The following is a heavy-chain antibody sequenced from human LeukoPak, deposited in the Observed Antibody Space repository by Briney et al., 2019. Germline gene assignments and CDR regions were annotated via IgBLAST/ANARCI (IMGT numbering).Heavy chain of an antibody. CDR3: ARDWFHAIDY. Sequence: RGALRLSCAAPGFTFTSYGMTWVRQAQGKRLEWVSSISSSSSYIYYADSVKGRFTISRDNAKNTLYLQMNSLRAEDTAVYYCARDWFHAIDYWGQGTLVSVSS. CDR2: ISSSSSYI. V-gene: IGHV3-21*01. CDR1: GFTFTSYG. J-gene: IGHJ4*02. D-gene: IGHD2/OR15-2a*01.